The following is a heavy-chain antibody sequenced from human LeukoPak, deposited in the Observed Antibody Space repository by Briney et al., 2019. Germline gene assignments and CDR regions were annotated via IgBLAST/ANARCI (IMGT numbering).Heavy chain of an antibody. CDR2: ISWNSGSI. CDR3: AKGYYGSGSYYDY. D-gene: IGHD3-10*01. J-gene: IGHJ4*02. V-gene: IGHV3-9*01. CDR1: GFTFDDYA. Sequence: PGGSLRLSCAASGFTFDDYAMPWVRHAPGKGLEWVSGISWNSGSIGYADSVKGRFTISRDNAKNSLYLQMNSLRAEDTALYYCAKGYYGSGSYYDYWGQGTLVTVSS.